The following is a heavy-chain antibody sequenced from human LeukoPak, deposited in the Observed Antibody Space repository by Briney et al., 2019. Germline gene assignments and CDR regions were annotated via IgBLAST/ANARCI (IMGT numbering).Heavy chain of an antibody. CDR3: ARQCGNSANWYFDL. V-gene: IGHV4-39*01. CDR1: GGSISSSSYY. J-gene: IGHJ2*01. CDR2: IYYSGST. D-gene: IGHD4-23*01. Sequence: SETLSLTCTVSGGSISSSSYYWGWIRQPPGKGLEWIGSIYYSGSTYYNPSLKSRVTISVDTSKNQFSLKLSSVTAADTAVYYCARQCGNSANWYFDLWGRGTLVTVSS.